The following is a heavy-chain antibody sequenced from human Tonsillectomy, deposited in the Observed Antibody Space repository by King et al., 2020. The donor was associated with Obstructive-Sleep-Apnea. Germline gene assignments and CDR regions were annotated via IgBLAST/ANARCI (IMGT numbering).Heavy chain of an antibody. J-gene: IGHJ1*01. CDR1: GFSFDIHG. CDR3: AKGSWDITSGELAQY. D-gene: IGHD5-12*01. V-gene: IGHV3-30*02. Sequence: VQLVESGGGVVQPGRSLRLSCIASGFSFDIHGMHWVRQAPGKGLEWVAFIRSDGSSKHYADSVEGRFTISRDNSKTTLYLQMNSLRDEDTAVYYCAKGSWDITSGELAQYWGQGTLVTVSS. CDR2: IRSDGSSK.